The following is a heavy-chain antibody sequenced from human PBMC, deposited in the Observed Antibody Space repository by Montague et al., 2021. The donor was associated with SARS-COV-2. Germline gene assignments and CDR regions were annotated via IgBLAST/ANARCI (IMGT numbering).Heavy chain of an antibody. V-gene: IGHV6-1*01. CDR1: GDSVSSDSAA. Sequence: CAISGDSVSSDSAAWNWIRQPPSIGFEWLGRTYYRSKWYNDYAVSVKSRITINPDTSKNQFSLKLTSVAAADTAVYYCARLRDGVVPSPILGVGPYYSYYYMDVWGRGTTVTVSS. J-gene: IGHJ6*03. D-gene: IGHD3-10*01. CDR3: ARLRDGVVPSPILGVGPYYSYYYMDV. CDR2: TYYRSKWYN.